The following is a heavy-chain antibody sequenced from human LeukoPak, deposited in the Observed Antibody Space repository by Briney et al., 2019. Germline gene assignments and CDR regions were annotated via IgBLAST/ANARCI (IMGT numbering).Heavy chain of an antibody. J-gene: IGHJ5*02. CDR2: IIPIFGTA. CDR3: ARDDYPWFDP. D-gene: IGHD4-11*01. Sequence: ASVKVSCKASGGTFSSYAISWVRQAPGQGLEWMGGIIPIFGTANYAQKFQGRVTITADESTSTAYMELSSLRSEDTAVYYCARDDYPWFDPWGQGALVTVSS. V-gene: IGHV1-69*01. CDR1: GGTFSSYA.